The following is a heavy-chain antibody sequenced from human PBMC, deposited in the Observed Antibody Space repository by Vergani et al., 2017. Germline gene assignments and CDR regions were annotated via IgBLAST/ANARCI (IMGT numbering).Heavy chain of an antibody. D-gene: IGHD2-15*01. CDR1: GYIFTSYW. V-gene: IGHV5-51*01. Sequence: EVQLVQSGAEVKTPGESLKISCKGSGYIFTSYWIGWVRQMPGKGLEWMGIIYPGDSDTRYSPSFQGQVTISADKSISTAYLQWSSLKAADTAMYYCVRHSPRYCSGGSCYKRNWFDPWGQGTLVTVSS. CDR2: IYPGDSDT. J-gene: IGHJ5*02. CDR3: VRHSPRYCSGGSCYKRNWFDP.